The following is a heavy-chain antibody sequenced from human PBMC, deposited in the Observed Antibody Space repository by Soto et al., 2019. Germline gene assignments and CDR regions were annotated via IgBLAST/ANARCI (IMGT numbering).Heavy chain of an antibody. V-gene: IGHV4-31*03. CDR1: GGSISDGYY. D-gene: IGHD3-22*01. Sequence: SETLSLTCTVSGGSISDGYYWTWIRQHPGKGLEWIGSISASGCTYYNPSLKSRLTVSVDKSKNQFSLNLRSVTAADTAVYYCARRDRSGFSYWLDTWGQGTLVTVSS. J-gene: IGHJ5*02. CDR2: ISASGCT. CDR3: ARRDRSGFSYWLDT.